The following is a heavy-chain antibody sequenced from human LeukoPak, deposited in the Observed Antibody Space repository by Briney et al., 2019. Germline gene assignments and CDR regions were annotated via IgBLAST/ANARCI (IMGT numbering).Heavy chain of an antibody. D-gene: IGHD4-17*01. CDR2: IYYSGST. V-gene: IGHV4-59*01. CDR1: GGSISSYY. J-gene: IGHJ6*02. CDR3: AREGLTYGDYYYGMDV. Sequence: SETLSLTCTVSGGSISSYYWSWIRQPPGKGLEWIGYIYYSGSTNYNPSLKSRVTISVDTSKNQFSLKLSSVTAADTVVYYCAREGLTYGDYYYGMDVWGQGTTVTVSS.